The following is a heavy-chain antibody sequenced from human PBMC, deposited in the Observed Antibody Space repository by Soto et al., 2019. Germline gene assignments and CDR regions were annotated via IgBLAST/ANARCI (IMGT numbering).Heavy chain of an antibody. V-gene: IGHV1-3*01. CDR3: ARGIAAAGYSYYYYGMDV. D-gene: IGHD6-13*01. J-gene: IGHJ6*02. Sequence: QVQLVQSGAEVKKTGASVKVSCKASGYTFTSYAMHWVRQAPGQRLEWMGWINAGNGNTKYSQKFQGRVTITRDTSASTAYMELSSLRSEDTAVYYCARGIAAAGYSYYYYGMDVWGQGTTVTVSS. CDR1: GYTFTSYA. CDR2: INAGNGNT.